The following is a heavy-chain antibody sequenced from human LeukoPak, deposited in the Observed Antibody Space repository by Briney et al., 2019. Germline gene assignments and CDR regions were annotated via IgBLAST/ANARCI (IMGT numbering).Heavy chain of an antibody. Sequence: SQTLSLTCTVSGGSISSGGYYWSWIRQPPGKGLEWIGYIYHSGSTYYNPSLKSRVTISVDRSKNQFSLKLSSVTAADTAVYYCARREIAAAGISFDPWGQGTLVTVSS. D-gene: IGHD6-13*01. CDR1: GGSISSGGYY. V-gene: IGHV4-30-2*01. CDR2: IYHSGST. J-gene: IGHJ5*02. CDR3: ARREIAAAGISFDP.